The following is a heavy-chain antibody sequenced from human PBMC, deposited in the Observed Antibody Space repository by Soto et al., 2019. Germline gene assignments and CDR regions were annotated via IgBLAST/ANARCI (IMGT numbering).Heavy chain of an antibody. Sequence: QVQLVQSGAEVKEPGSSVKVSCKASGGTFANFIMNWVRQTPGQGLEWMGGIVPMFGTATYAEKFKGRVTISATESTSTAFMELTSLRAEDTAVYYCARNGTYSSSLSQYSGMDVWGQWTTVTVS. CDR1: GGTFANFI. J-gene: IGHJ6*02. CDR2: IVPMFGTA. D-gene: IGHD6-6*01. V-gene: IGHV1-69*01. CDR3: ARNGTYSSSLSQYSGMDV.